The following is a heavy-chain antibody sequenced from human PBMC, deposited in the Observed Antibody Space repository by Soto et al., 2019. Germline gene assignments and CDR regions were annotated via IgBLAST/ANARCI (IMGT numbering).Heavy chain of an antibody. CDR1: GGTFSSYG. D-gene: IGHD1-26*01. CDR2: IIPILGIP. Sequence: QVQLVQSGAEVKKPGSSVKVSCKASGGTFSSYGVTWVRQAPGHGLEWMGRIIPILGIPIYAHKFQGRVTITADKSTSTAYMDLTSLKSEDTALYYCAIEVSSGSYWMADPWGQGTQFTVSS. J-gene: IGHJ5*02. V-gene: IGHV1-69*04. CDR3: AIEVSSGSYWMADP.